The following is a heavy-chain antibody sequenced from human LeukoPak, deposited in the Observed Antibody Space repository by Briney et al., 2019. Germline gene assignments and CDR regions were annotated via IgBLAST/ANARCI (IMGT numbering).Heavy chain of an antibody. CDR2: INLNSGGT. V-gene: IGHV1-2*02. J-gene: IGHJ6*03. CDR1: GYTFTGYY. D-gene: IGHD2-2*01. Sequence: ASVKVSCKASGYTFTGYYMHWVRQAPGQGLEWMGWINLNSGGTNYAQKFQGRVTVTRDMSTSTVYVELSSLRSEDTAVYYCARGAVIVPAAMTIYYYYYYMDVWGKGTTVTVSS. CDR3: ARGAVIVPAAMTIYYYYYYMDV.